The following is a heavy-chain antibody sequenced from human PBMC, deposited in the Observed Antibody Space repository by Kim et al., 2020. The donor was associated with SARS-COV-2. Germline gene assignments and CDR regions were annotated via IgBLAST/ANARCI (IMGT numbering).Heavy chain of an antibody. V-gene: IGHV3-33*03. CDR1: EFTFNNYA. Sequence: GGSLRLSCAASEFTFNNYAMYWVRQAPGKGLEWVAAIRYDGGKLSYVDSVAGRFTISRDNSKNTLYLEMNSLRVEDTAVYYCSKRNGPYSSHYYGLDVWGQGTTFIVSS. D-gene: IGHD6-13*01. CDR2: IRYDGGKL. CDR3: SKRNGPYSSHYYGLDV. J-gene: IGHJ6*02.